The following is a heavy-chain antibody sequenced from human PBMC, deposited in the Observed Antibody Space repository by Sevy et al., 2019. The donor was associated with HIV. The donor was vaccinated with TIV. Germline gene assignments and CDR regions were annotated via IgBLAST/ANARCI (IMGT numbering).Heavy chain of an antibody. V-gene: IGHV4-34*01. J-gene: IGHJ2*01. D-gene: IGHD6-6*01. Sequence: SETLSLTCAVYVGSFSGYYWTWIRQSPGKGLEWIGEINHSGSTNYNPSLKSRVTISVDTSKNQFSLKLTSVTAADTAVYYCARGREGDIPAPVIGLGPWRNYWYFDLWGRGTLVTVSS. CDR1: VGSFSGYY. CDR2: INHSGST. CDR3: ARGREGDIPAPVIGLGPWRNYWYFDL.